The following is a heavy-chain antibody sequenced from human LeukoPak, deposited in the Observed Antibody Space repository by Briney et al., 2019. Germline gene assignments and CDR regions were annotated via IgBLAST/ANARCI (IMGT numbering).Heavy chain of an antibody. D-gene: IGHD3-10*01. Sequence: GSLRLSCAASGFTFSSYAMHWVRQAPGKGLEWVAVMSYDGINKYYADSVKGRFTISRDNSKNTLYLQMNSLRAEDTAVYYCARGDTMVRGVPDYWGQGTLVTVSS. V-gene: IGHV3-30-3*01. J-gene: IGHJ4*02. CDR2: MSYDGINK. CDR3: ARGDTMVRGVPDY. CDR1: GFTFSSYA.